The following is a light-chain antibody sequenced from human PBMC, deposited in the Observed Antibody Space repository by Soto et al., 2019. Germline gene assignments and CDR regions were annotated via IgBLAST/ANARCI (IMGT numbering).Light chain of an antibody. CDR2: DAS. CDR1: QSINTY. J-gene: IGKJ5*01. CDR3: QQRRSWQVT. Sequence: ENVLTQSPSTLSLSPGEGATLSCRASQSINTYLAWYQQKPGQAPRLLIYDASKRATGIPARFSSSGSGTKFTLTISSLEPEDFEVYYCQQRRSWQVTFGQGTRLEIK. V-gene: IGKV3D-11*02.